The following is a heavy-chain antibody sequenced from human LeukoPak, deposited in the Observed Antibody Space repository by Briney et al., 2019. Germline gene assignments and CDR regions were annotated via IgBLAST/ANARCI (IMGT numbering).Heavy chain of an antibody. D-gene: IGHD1-1*01. CDR1: RFTFNTYW. CDR2: IDSDGYST. CDR3: ASEGTTGTTWGPDY. Sequence: GGSLRLSCAASRFTFNTYWMHWVRQAPGKGLVWVSRIDSDGYSTAYADSVKGRFTISRDNAKNTLYLQMNSLRAEDTAVYYCASEGTTGTTWGPDYWGQGTLVTVSS. V-gene: IGHV3-74*01. J-gene: IGHJ4*02.